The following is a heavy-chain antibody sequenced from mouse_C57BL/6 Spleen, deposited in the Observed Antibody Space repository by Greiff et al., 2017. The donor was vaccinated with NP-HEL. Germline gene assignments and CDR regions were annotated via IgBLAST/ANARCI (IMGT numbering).Heavy chain of an antibody. D-gene: IGHD2-4*01. Sequence: QVQLQQSGAELVKPGASVKISCKASGYAFSSYWMNWVKQRPGKGLEWIGQIYPGDGDTNYNGKFKGKATLTADKSSSTAYMQLSSLTSEDSAVYFCARVGLRGYAMDYWGQGTSVTVSS. J-gene: IGHJ4*01. CDR3: ARVGLRGYAMDY. V-gene: IGHV1-80*01. CDR1: GYAFSSYW. CDR2: IYPGDGDT.